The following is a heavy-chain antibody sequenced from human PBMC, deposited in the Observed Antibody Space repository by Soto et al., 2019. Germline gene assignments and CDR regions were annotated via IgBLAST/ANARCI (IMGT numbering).Heavy chain of an antibody. CDR1: GGSLSTYY. J-gene: IGHJ3*02. V-gene: IGHV4-34*01. D-gene: IGHD3-9*01. Sequence: SETLSLTCVVSGGSLSTYYYNWIRQSPGKGLEWIGEINHSGSNNYSPSLKSRVTMSLDTSKNQFSLKLTSVTAADTAVYYCARGGSNDWQVAFDIWGQGTMVT. CDR3: ARGGSNDWQVAFDI. CDR2: INHSGSN.